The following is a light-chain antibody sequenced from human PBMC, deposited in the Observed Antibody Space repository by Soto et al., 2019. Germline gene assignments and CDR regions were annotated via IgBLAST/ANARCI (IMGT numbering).Light chain of an antibody. CDR2: EVS. CDR1: SSDVGGYKY. CDR3: CLYIGATTYV. J-gene: IGLJ1*01. Sequence: QSVLAQPASVSGSPGQSITISCTGTSSDVGGYKYVSWYQLYPGKAPKLMIYEVSNRPSGVSHRFSGSKSGNTASLTISGLQAEDEADYYCCLYIGATTYVYGTGTKVTVL. V-gene: IGLV2-14*01.